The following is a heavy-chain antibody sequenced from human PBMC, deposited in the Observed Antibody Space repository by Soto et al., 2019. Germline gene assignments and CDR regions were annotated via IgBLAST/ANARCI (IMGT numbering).Heavy chain of an antibody. J-gene: IGHJ4*02. CDR3: AKQPRGPGYGERGLYFDH. CDR2: VYDSGST. Sequence: SETLSLTCTVSGGSTNRRNDYWGWIRQPPGRGLEWIGSVYDSGSTHDNPSLQSRVSISVDTSRNQFSLNLISVTAADTAVYFCAKQPRGPGYGERGLYFDHWGQGTLVTVSS. D-gene: IGHD3-16*01. V-gene: IGHV4-39*01. CDR1: GGSTNRRNDY.